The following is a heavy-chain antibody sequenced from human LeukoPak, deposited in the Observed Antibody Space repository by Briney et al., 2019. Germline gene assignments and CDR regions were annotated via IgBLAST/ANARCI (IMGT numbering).Heavy chain of an antibody. J-gene: IGHJ5*02. CDR2: TQTSGST. CDR1: GGSISSGSYY. CDR3: ARGLSSSWYWLDP. V-gene: IGHV4-61*02. D-gene: IGHD6-13*01. Sequence: SETLSLTCTASGGSISSGSYYWSWIRQPAGKGLEWIGRTQTSGSTNYNPSLKSRVTILVDTSKNQFSLKLSSVTAADTAVYYCARGLSSSWYWLDPWGQGTLVTVSS.